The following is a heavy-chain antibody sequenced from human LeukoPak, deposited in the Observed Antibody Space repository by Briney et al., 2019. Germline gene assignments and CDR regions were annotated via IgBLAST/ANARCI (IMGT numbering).Heavy chain of an antibody. Sequence: PSETLSLTCAVSGGSISSSNWWSWVRRPQGKGLEWIGEIHHSGSTNYNPSLKSRVTISLDKSKNHFSLRLTSVTAADTAVYYCARRTVTYDYWGQGTLVTVSS. CDR3: ARRTVTYDY. D-gene: IGHD4-17*01. CDR1: GGSISSSNW. CDR2: IHHSGST. J-gene: IGHJ4*02. V-gene: IGHV4-4*02.